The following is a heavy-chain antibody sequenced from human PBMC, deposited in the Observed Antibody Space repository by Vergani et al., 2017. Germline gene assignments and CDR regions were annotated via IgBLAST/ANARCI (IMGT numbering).Heavy chain of an antibody. CDR1: GDSISRSHYY. CDR3: ARVMYRDEASTGYRLEGMDI. CDR2: IFYTGTS. V-gene: IGHV4-39*07. D-gene: IGHD3-9*01. Sequence: QLQLQESGPGLVKPSETLSLSCRVSGDSISRSHYYWGWIRQPPGKGLEWIGSIFYTGTSYYNPSLESRATNSVDTSKNQFSLKLKSVTAADTAVYFCARVMYRDEASTGYRLEGMDIWGQGTTVTISS. J-gene: IGHJ6*02.